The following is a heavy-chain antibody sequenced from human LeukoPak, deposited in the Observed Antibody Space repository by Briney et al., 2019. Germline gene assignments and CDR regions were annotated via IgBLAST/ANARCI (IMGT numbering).Heavy chain of an antibody. CDR3: ARHARTVYYYYGMDV. D-gene: IGHD4-17*01. Sequence: SETLSLTCAVYGGSFSGYYWSWIRQPPGKGLEWIGEINHSGSTNYNPSLKSRVTISVDTSKNQFSLKLSSVTAADTAVYYCARHARTVYYYYGMDVWGQGTTVTVSS. V-gene: IGHV4-34*01. CDR2: INHSGST. CDR1: GGSFSGYY. J-gene: IGHJ6*02.